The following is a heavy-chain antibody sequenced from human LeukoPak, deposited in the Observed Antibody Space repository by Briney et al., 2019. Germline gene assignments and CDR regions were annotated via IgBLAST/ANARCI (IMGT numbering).Heavy chain of an antibody. CDR3: ARRGGTRGANDFWSGFDY. D-gene: IGHD3-3*01. J-gene: IGHJ4*02. Sequence: GESLKISCKGSGYSFTSYWIGWVRQMPGKDLEWMGIIYPGDSDTRYSPSFQGQVTISADKSISTAYLQWSSLKASDTAMYYCARRGGTRGANDFWSGFDYWGQGTLVTVSS. CDR1: GYSFTSYW. CDR2: IYPGDSDT. V-gene: IGHV5-51*01.